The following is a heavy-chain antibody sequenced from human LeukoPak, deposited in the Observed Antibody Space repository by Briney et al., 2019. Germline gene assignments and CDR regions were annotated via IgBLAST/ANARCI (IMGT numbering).Heavy chain of an antibody. V-gene: IGHV3-74*01. D-gene: IGHD3-22*01. CDR3: AKKDYASSGYFDLDY. Sequence: GGSLRLSCAASGFTFSSNWMHWVRQAPGKGLVWVSRINGDGATTNYADSVEGRFTISRDNAKNTLYLQMNSPTAEDTAVYYCAKKDYASSGYFDLDYWGHGTLVTVSS. CDR2: INGDGATT. CDR1: GFTFSSNW. J-gene: IGHJ4*01.